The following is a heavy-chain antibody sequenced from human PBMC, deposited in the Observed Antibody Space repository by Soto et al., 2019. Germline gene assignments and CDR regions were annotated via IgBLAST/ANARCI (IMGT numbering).Heavy chain of an antibody. J-gene: IGHJ5*02. CDR1: GDSIISSSHY. V-gene: IGHV4-39*07. D-gene: IGHD3-16*01. Sequence: SETLSLTCAVSGDSIISSSHYWAWIRQPPGKGLEWIGSIYYSGSTHYNPSLKSRVTMSVDTANNQFSLKLSSVTAADTAVYYCARNVTSATRSWGENNYKCFDPWGQGILVTVSS. CDR3: ARNVTSATRSWGENNYKCFDP. CDR2: IYYSGST.